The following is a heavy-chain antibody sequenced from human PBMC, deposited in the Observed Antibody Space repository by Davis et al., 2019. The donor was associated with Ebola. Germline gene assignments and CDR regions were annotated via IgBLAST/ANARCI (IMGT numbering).Heavy chain of an antibody. CDR1: GYTFTDYY. CDR2: INPNSGGT. D-gene: IGHD5-18*01. V-gene: IGHV1-2*06. CDR3: TRDPRGILYYYAVDV. Sequence: AASVKVSCKASGYTFTDYYMHWVRQAPGQGLEWMGRINPNSGGTNYAQKFQGRVTMTRDTSISTAYMELSRLRSDDTAVYYCTRDPRGILYYYAVDVWGKGTTVTVSS. J-gene: IGHJ6*04.